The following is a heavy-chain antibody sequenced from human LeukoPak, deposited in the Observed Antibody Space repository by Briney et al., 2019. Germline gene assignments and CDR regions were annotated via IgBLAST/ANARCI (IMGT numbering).Heavy chain of an antibody. D-gene: IGHD5-18*01. Sequence: SETLSLTCTVSGGSISSYYWSWIRQPPGKGLEWIGYIYYSGSTNYNPSLKSRVTISVDTSKNQFSLKLSSVTAADTAVYYCARQNTRRGYSYGYYFDYWAREPWSPSPQ. CDR3: ARQNTRRGYSYGYYFDY. CDR2: IYYSGST. J-gene: IGHJ4*02. CDR1: GGSISSYY. V-gene: IGHV4-59*08.